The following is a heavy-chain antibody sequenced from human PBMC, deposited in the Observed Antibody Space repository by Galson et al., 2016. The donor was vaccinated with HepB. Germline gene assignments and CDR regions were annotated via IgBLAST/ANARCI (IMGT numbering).Heavy chain of an antibody. CDR3: AWSGLTYLDT. V-gene: IGHV3-15*01. CDR2: IKRSGAGETT. J-gene: IGHJ5*02. Sequence: SLRLSCAASGLIFSDAWMSWVRQPPGKGLEWVGRIKRSGAGETTDYAAPVKGRSTISRDNSRNMVYLHMNSLRTEDTALYNCAWSGLTYLDTWGQGTLVTVSS. D-gene: IGHD3-3*01. CDR1: GLIFSDAW.